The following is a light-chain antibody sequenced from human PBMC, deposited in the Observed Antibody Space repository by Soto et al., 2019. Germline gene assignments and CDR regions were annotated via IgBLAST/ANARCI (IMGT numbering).Light chain of an antibody. V-gene: IGKV3-20*01. CDR1: QSVNLNY. CDR2: GQS. J-gene: IGKJ5*01. CDR3: QQFGDFPYT. Sequence: EIVLTPSPGTRYLSPGERATLSCRASQSVNLNYLAWYEQRPGQAPRLLIYGQSRRASGIPDRFSGGGSGTDFTLTISRLEPEDFAVYYCQQFGDFPYTFGQGTRLEIK.